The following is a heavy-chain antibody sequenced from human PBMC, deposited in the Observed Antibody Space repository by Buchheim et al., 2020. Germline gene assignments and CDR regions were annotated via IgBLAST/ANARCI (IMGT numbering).Heavy chain of an antibody. CDR3: ARTKSIASVGMGWFDP. CDR1: GDSISSDY. D-gene: IGHD6-13*01. J-gene: IGHJ5*02. V-gene: IGHV4-59*01. CDR2: VHDSGST. Sequence: QVQLQESGPRLVNPSETLSLTCSVSGDSISSDYWSWIRQPPGKGLEWIGYVHDSGSTNYNPSLKSRVTMSIDTSDKEFSLTLSSVTAADTAVYYCARTKSIASVGMGWFDPWGQ.